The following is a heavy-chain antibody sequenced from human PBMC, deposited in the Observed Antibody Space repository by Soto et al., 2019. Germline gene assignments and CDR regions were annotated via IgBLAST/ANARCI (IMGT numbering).Heavy chain of an antibody. D-gene: IGHD1-26*01. V-gene: IGHV3-23*01. CDR2: ISGGGRFS. CDR1: GFTFSTYA. Sequence: GSLRLSCAAFGFTFSTYAMSGVRQAPGKGLEWVSTISGGGRFSYYADSVKGRFTISRDDSKTILFLQMNSLRAEDSAVYYCAKSGPTNYFDFWGQGSLVTVSS. CDR3: AKSGPTNYFDF. J-gene: IGHJ4*02.